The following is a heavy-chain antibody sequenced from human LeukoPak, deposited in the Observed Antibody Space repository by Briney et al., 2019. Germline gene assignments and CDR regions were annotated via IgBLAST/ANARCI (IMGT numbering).Heavy chain of an antibody. CDR3: ARDVIEKATFDY. D-gene: IGHD5-24*01. Sequence: ASVKVSCKASGDTFSSYSISWVRQAPGQGLEWMGRIIPILDVTDYAQNFQGRVTISADKSTSTAYMEVNSLRFEDTAVYYCARDVIEKATFDYWGHGTLVTVSS. V-gene: IGHV1-69*04. CDR1: GDTFSSYS. J-gene: IGHJ4*01. CDR2: IIPILDVT.